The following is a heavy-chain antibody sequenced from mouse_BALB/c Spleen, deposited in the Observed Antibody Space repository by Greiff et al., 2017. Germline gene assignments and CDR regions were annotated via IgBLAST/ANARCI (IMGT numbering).Heavy chain of an antibody. Sequence: EVQGVESGGGLVKPGGSLKLSCAASGFTFSSYAMSWVRQSPEKRLEWVAEISSGGSYTYYPDTVTGRFTISRDNAKNTLYLEMSSLRSDDTAMYYCARVRGNPSYWYFDVWGAGTTVTVSS. CDR3: ARVRGNPSYWYFDV. J-gene: IGHJ1*01. CDR2: ISSGGSYT. CDR1: GFTFSSYA. V-gene: IGHV5-9-4*01. D-gene: IGHD2-1*01.